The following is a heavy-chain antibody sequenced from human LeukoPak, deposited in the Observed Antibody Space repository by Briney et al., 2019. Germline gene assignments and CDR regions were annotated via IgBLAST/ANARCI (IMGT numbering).Heavy chain of an antibody. D-gene: IGHD5-12*01. Sequence: PGGSLRLSCAASGFTFSSYGMSWVRQAPGKGLEWVSAISGRSGSTYYADSVKGRFTISRDNSKNTLYLQMNSLRAEDTAVYYCAKDRLVATVRGSGDYWGQGTLVTVSS. CDR3: AKDRLVATVRGSGDY. V-gene: IGHV3-23*01. CDR2: ISGRSGST. J-gene: IGHJ4*02. CDR1: GFTFSSYG.